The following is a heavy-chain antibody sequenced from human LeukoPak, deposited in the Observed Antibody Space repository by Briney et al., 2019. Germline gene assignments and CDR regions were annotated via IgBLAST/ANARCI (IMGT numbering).Heavy chain of an antibody. CDR3: AKDSRRYYGSGTYSRRGYFDY. CDR2: ISDSGTTV. D-gene: IGHD3-10*01. J-gene: IGHJ4*02. V-gene: IGHV3-11*04. CDR1: GFTFTDFY. Sequence: GGSLRLSCAASGFTFTDFYMTWIRQAPGKGLQWVAYISDSGTTVDYADSVKGRFSISRDNTENSLYLQMNSLRAEDTAVYYCAKDSRRYYGSGTYSRRGYFDYWGQGTLVTVSS.